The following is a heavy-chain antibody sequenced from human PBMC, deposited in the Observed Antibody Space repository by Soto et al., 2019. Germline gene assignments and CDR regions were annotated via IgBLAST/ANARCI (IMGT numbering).Heavy chain of an antibody. J-gene: IGHJ4*02. Sequence: VELVESGGGVVQPGGSLRLSCAASGFTFNTHGMHWVRQAPGKGLEWVAVIWYDGSQRYYADFVRGRFTISRDNSQNTLYLQMTSLRAEDTAVYYCARIDDYGDYVTDYWGQGAVVTVSS. V-gene: IGHV3-33*01. CDR3: ARIDDYGDYVTDY. CDR1: GFTFNTHG. CDR2: IWYDGSQR. D-gene: IGHD4-17*01.